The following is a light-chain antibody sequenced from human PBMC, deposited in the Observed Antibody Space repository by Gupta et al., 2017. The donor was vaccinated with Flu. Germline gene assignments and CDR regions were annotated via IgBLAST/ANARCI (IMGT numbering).Light chain of an antibody. CDR2: GNS. J-gene: IGLJ1*01. CDR3: QSYDRSRSGSYV. V-gene: IGLV1-40*01. Sequence: QSVLTQPPSVSGAPGQKVTISCTGSSSNIGATYDVHWYQQLPGTTPKLLIYGNSNRPSGVPDRFSASNSGTSASLTITGLQAEDEADYYGQSYDRSRSGSYVFGTGTKVT. CDR1: SSNIGATYD.